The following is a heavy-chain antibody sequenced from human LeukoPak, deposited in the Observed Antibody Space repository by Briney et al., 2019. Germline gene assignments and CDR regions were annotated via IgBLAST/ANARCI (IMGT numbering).Heavy chain of an antibody. CDR3: AKEYSSSSYYYYGMDV. CDR2: ISWSSGTI. D-gene: IGHD1-26*01. Sequence: GGSLRLSCAASGFTFNDYAMHWVRQAPGKGLEWVSSISWSSGTIAYADSVKGRFTISRDNAKNSLYLQMNSLRAEDTASYYCAKEYSSSSYYYYGMDVWGQGTTVTVSS. V-gene: IGHV3-9*01. J-gene: IGHJ6*02. CDR1: GFTFNDYA.